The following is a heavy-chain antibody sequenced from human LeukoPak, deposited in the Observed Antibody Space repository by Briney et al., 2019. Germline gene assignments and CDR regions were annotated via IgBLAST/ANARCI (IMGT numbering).Heavy chain of an antibody. D-gene: IGHD2-15*01. J-gene: IGHJ4*02. Sequence: GGSLRLSCAASGFTFSSYSMNWVRQAPGKGLEWVSYISSSSSTIYYADSVKGRFTISRDNAKNSLYLQMNSLRDEDTVVYYCARLERVVVAATLDYWGQGTLVTVSS. CDR3: ARLERVVVAATLDY. CDR2: ISSSSSTI. V-gene: IGHV3-48*02. CDR1: GFTFSSYS.